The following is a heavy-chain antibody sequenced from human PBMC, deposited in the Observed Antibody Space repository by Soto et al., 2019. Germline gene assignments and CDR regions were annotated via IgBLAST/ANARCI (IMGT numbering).Heavy chain of an antibody. CDR2: INTDGSIT. CDR3: ARGGAHTAMANEY. J-gene: IGHJ4*02. D-gene: IGHD5-18*01. V-gene: IGHV3-74*01. CDR1: GFTFSSYW. Sequence: EVQLVESGGGLVQPGGSLSLSCAASGFTFSSYWMHWVRQASGKGLVWVSRINTDGSITTYADSVKGRFTISRDNAKNTLYLQMNSLRAEDTAVYYCARGGAHTAMANEYWGQGALVTVSS.